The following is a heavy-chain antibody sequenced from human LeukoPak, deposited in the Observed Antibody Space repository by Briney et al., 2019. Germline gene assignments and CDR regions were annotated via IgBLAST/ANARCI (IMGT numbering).Heavy chain of an antibody. V-gene: IGHV3-30*04. CDR2: ISYDGSNK. CDR1: GFTFSSYA. J-gene: IGHJ4*02. CDR3: AKDPSLGY. D-gene: IGHD7-27*01. Sequence: GGSLRLSCAASGFTFSSYAMHWVRQAPGKGLEWVAVISYDGSNKYYADSVKGRFTISRDNSKNTLYLQMNSLRAEDTAVYYCAKDPSLGYWGQGTLVTVSS.